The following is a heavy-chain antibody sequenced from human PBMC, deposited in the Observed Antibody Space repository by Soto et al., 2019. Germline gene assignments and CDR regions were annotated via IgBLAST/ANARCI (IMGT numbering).Heavy chain of an antibody. V-gene: IGHV4-34*01. CDR2: INHSGST. CDR3: ARVDVLRYFYSLHYYEGRDV. J-gene: IGHJ6*02. Sequence: PETLCLTCAVYGGSCSGYAWTWIRQPPRKGLEWIGEINHSGSTNYNPSLKSRVTISVDTSKNQCSLKLSSVTAADTAVYYWARVDVLRYFYSLHYYEGRDVWGQGTTGSVS. CDR1: GGSCSGYA. D-gene: IGHD3-9*01.